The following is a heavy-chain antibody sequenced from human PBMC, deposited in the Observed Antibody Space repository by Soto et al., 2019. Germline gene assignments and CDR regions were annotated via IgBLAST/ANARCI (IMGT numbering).Heavy chain of an antibody. D-gene: IGHD2-2*01. Sequence: PSVKVSCKASGYTFTSYAMHWVRQAPGQRLEWMGWINAGNGNTKYSQKFQGRVTITRDTSASTAYMELSSLRSEDTAVYYCARGNPRVVPAAMLDYWGQGTLVTVSS. CDR2: INAGNGNT. CDR3: ARGNPRVVPAAMLDY. CDR1: GYTFTSYA. V-gene: IGHV1-3*01. J-gene: IGHJ4*02.